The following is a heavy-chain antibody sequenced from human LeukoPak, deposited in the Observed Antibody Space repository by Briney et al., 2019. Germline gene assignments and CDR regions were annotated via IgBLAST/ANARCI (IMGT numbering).Heavy chain of an antibody. V-gene: IGHV4-59*01. J-gene: IGHJ6*03. CDR2: IYYSGSS. CDR1: APSITSYY. CDR3: ARAPDYYYYYYMDV. Sequence: PSETLSLTCPVAAPSITSYYWSWIRQPPGKGLEWIGYIYYSGSSNYNPSLKSRVTISVDTSKNQFSLKLSSVTAADTAVYYCARAPDYYYYYYMDVWGKGTTVTVSS.